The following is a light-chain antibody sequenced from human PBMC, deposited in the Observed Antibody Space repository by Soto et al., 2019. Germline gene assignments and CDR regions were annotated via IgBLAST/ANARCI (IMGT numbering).Light chain of an antibody. CDR2: DTS. V-gene: IGLV7-46*01. Sequence: QAVVTQEPSLTVSPGGTVTLTCGSSTGAVTSGHYPYWFQQKPGQAPRTLIYDTSNKHSWTPARFSGSLLGGKAALTLSGAQPEDEAEYYCLLSYSGARAKVFGGGTKLHRP. J-gene: IGLJ2*01. CDR3: LLSYSGARAKV. CDR1: TGAVTSGHY.